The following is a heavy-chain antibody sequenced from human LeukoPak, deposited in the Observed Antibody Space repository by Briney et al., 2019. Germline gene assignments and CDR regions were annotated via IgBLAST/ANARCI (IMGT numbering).Heavy chain of an antibody. CDR1: GFTFSSYS. Sequence: GGSLRLSCAASGFTFSSYSMNWVRQAPGKGLEWVSYISSSSSTIYYADSVKGRLTISRDNAKNSLYLQMNSLRAEDTAVYYCAKDRAYYYDSSGYYLDYWGQGTPVTVSS. J-gene: IGHJ4*02. D-gene: IGHD3-22*01. CDR3: AKDRAYYYDSSGYYLDY. V-gene: IGHV3-48*01. CDR2: ISSSSSTI.